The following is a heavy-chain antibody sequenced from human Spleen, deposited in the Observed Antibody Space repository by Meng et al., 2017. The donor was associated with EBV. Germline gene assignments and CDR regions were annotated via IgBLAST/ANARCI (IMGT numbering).Heavy chain of an antibody. CDR2: INAGNGDT. D-gene: IGHD6-19*01. Sequence: QGQRVQGGAQVKKSGASVKGSCNASGYTFNTYAMHWVRQAPGQRPEWMGWINAGNGDTKYSQKFQDRITITSDTSANTAYMELSSLRPEDTAVYYCARDGNTVAVLYWGQGTLVTVSS. CDR3: ARDGNTVAVLY. J-gene: IGHJ4*02. V-gene: IGHV1-3*01. CDR1: GYTFNTYA.